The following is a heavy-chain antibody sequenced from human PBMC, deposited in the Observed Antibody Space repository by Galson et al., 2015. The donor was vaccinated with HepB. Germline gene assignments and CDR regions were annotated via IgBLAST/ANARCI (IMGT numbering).Heavy chain of an antibody. V-gene: IGHV3-30*03. Sequence: SLRLSCAASGFTFRSYGMHWVRQAPGKGLEWVALISNDGSEKYFADSVKGRFTISRDNAKNTLYLQINSLRPEDTAVYYCARRSAVAGNYFDYWGQGTLVTVSS. CDR2: ISNDGSEK. CDR3: ARRSAVAGNYFDY. D-gene: IGHD6-19*01. CDR1: GFTFRSYG. J-gene: IGHJ4*02.